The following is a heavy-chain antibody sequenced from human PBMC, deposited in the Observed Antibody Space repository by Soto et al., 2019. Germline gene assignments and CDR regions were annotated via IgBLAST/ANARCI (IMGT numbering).Heavy chain of an antibody. CDR1: GYTFTSYG. Sequence: ASVKVSCKASGYTFTSYGISWVRQAPGQGLEWMGWISAYNGNTNYAQKLQGRVTMTTDTSTSTAYMELRSLRSDDTAVYYCARASLRFLEWFKYGMDVWGQGTTVTVS. V-gene: IGHV1-18*04. CDR2: ISAYNGNT. J-gene: IGHJ6*02. D-gene: IGHD3-3*01. CDR3: ARASLRFLEWFKYGMDV.